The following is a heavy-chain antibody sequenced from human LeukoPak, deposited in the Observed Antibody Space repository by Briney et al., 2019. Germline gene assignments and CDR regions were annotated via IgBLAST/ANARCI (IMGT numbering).Heavy chain of an antibody. J-gene: IGHJ4*02. CDR2: IISDGSST. D-gene: IGHD2-2*01. V-gene: IGHV3-74*01. CDR1: GFTFSSYW. CDR3: ARLKLLWSNYFDY. Sequence: GGSLRLSCAGSGFTFSSYWMHWVRQAPGKGLVWVSRIISDGSSTSYADFVKGRFTISRDDAKNTLYLQMNSLRAEDTAVYYCARLKLLWSNYFDYWGQGTLVTVSS.